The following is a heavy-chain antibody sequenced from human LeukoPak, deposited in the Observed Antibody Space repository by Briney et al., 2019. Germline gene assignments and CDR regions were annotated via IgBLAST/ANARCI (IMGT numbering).Heavy chain of an antibody. D-gene: IGHD6-13*01. CDR3: AAGYSDDWRFDY. Sequence: GGALRLSCAASGVTFSIYATHWVRQAPRKGLGWVADIWYEGSNKHNADSVKGRFTISRDNSQNTLFLQMNSLRVEDTAVYYCAAGYSDDWRFDYWGQGTLVTVSS. CDR1: GVTFSIYA. V-gene: IGHV3-33*01. CDR2: IWYEGSNK. J-gene: IGHJ4*02.